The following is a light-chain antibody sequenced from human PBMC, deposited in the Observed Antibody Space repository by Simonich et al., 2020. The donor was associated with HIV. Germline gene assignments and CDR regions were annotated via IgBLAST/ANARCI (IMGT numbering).Light chain of an antibody. V-gene: IGLV2-14*01. Sequence: QSALTQPRSVSGSPGQSVTISCTGTSSDVVDYNYVSWYQQHPGKAPKLMIYEGSKRPSGVSKRFSGSKSGNTASLTISGLQAGDEADYYCSSYTSSSTPVFGGGTKVTVL. CDR2: EGS. J-gene: IGLJ2*01. CDR1: SSDVVDYNY. CDR3: SSYTSSSTPV.